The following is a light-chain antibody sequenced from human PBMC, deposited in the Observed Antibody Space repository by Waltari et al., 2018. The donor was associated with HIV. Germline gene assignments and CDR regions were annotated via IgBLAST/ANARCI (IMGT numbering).Light chain of an antibody. V-gene: IGLV1-47*01. CDR3: AAWDDSLSVWV. Sequence: QSVLTQPPSASGTPGQRVTISCSGRSSNIGSNYVSWYQQLPGTAPKLLIYRNNQRPSGVPDRFSGSKSGTSASLAISGLRSEDEADYYCAAWDDSLSVWVFGGGTKLTVL. J-gene: IGLJ3*02. CDR2: RNN. CDR1: SSNIGSNY.